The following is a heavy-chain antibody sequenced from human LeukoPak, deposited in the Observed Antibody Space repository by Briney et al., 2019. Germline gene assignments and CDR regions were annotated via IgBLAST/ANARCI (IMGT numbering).Heavy chain of an antibody. Sequence: GESLKISCKGSGYSFTSYWIGWVRQMPGKGLEWMGIIYPGDSDTRYSPSFQGQVTISADRSISTAYLHWSSLKALDTAMYYCAIYYDSSGYFDYWGQGTLVTVSS. CDR1: GYSFTSYW. CDR3: AIYYDSSGYFDY. D-gene: IGHD3-22*01. V-gene: IGHV5-51*01. J-gene: IGHJ4*02. CDR2: IYPGDSDT.